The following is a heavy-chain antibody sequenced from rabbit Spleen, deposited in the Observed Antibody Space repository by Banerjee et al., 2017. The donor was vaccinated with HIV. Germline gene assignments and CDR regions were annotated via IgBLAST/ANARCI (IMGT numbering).Heavy chain of an antibody. J-gene: IGHJ6*01. CDR1: GFSFSSNYY. CDR2: IGTGSGTT. CDR3: ARDAGTSFSTYGMDL. Sequence: QEQLVEYGGGLVQPEGSLTLTCTASGFSFSSNYYMCWVRQAPGKGLEWIGCIGTGSGTTYYASWAIGRFSISKTSSTTVTLKMTSLTSADTASYFCARDAGTSFSTYGMDLWGQGTLVTVS. D-gene: IGHD8-1*01. V-gene: IGHV1S45*01.